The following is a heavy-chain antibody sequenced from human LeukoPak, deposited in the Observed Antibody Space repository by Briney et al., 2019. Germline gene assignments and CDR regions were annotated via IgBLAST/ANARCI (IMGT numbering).Heavy chain of an antibody. CDR3: ARETSGSGSYSRYFDY. CDR2: INPSGGST. CDR1: GYTFTSYY. J-gene: IGHJ4*02. D-gene: IGHD1-26*01. Sequence: ASVKVSCKASGYTFTSYYMHWVRQAPGQGLEWMGIINPSGGSTSYAQKFQGRVTITADESTSTAYMELSSLRSEDTAVYYCARETSGSGSYSRYFDYWGQGTLVTVSS. V-gene: IGHV1-46*01.